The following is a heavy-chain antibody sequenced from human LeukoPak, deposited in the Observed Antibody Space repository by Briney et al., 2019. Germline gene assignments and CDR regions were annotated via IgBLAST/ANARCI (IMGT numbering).Heavy chain of an antibody. CDR3: ARGTTVVVTAIRGYSLDY. Sequence: SETLSLTCTVSGGSISSGGYYWSWIRQHPGKGLEWIGYIYYSGSTYYNPSLKSRVTISIDTSKNQFSLKLSSVTAADTAVYYCARGTTVVVTAIRGYSLDYWGQGTLVTVSS. CDR1: GGSISSGGYY. D-gene: IGHD2-21*02. CDR2: IYYSGST. V-gene: IGHV4-31*03. J-gene: IGHJ4*02.